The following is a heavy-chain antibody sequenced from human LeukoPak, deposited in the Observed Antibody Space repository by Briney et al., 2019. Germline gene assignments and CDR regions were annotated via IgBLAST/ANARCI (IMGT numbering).Heavy chain of an antibody. CDR3: ARDSSGWGFDY. J-gene: IGHJ4*02. D-gene: IGHD6-25*01. V-gene: IGHV3-74*01. CDR2: IRSDGSST. Sequence: GGSLRLSCGAPGFXFSTYWIHWVRQAPGKGLEWVSGIRSDGSSTIYADSVKGRFTISRDNARNTLYLQMNRLRAEDTAVYYCARDSSGWGFDYWGQGSLVTVSS. CDR1: GFXFSTYW.